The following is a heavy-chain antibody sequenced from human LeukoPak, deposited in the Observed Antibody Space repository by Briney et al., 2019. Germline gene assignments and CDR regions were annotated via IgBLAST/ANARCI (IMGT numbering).Heavy chain of an antibody. CDR3: AREAAYYFDY. CDR2: ISRSGSTI. CDR1: GFTFSSYS. V-gene: IGHV3-48*04. J-gene: IGHJ4*02. Sequence: PGGSLRLSCAASGFTFSSYSMNWVRQAPGKGLEWVSYISRSGSTIYYADSVKGRFTISRDNVKNSLYLQVNSLRAEDTAVYYCAREAAYYFDYWGQGTLVTVSS.